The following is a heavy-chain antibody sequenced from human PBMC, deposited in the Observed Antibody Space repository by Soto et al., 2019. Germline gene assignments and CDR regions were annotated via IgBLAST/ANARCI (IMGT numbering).Heavy chain of an antibody. V-gene: IGHV4-4*02. J-gene: IGHJ6*02. CDR1: GGSISSSNW. CDR2: IYHSGST. CDR3: ARVSGSYYYGMDV. Sequence: QVQLQESGPGLVKPSGTLSLTCAVSGGSISSSNWWSWVRQAPGKGLEWIGEIYHSGSTNYNPSLKMRVTISVDKSKNQFSLKLSSVTAADTAVYYCARVSGSYYYGMDVWGQGTTVTVSS. D-gene: IGHD1-26*01.